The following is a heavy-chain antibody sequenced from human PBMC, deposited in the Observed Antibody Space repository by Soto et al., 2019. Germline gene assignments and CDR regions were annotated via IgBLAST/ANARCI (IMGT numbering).Heavy chain of an antibody. Sequence: ASVKVSCKASGYTFTSYGISWVRQAPGQGLEWMGWISGYNGDANYAQRFQGRVSMTIDTSTTTAYMELRTLTSDDTAVYYCAKNGQPPYYYYGLDVWGQGTTVTV. CDR1: GYTFTSYG. V-gene: IGHV1-18*01. CDR3: AKNGQPPYYYYGLDV. D-gene: IGHD2-8*01. CDR2: ISGYNGDA. J-gene: IGHJ6*02.